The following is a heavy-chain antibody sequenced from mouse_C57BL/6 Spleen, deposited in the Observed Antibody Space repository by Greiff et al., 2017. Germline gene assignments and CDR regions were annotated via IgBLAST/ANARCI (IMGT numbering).Heavy chain of an antibody. J-gene: IGHJ2*01. CDR2: IDPETGGT. V-gene: IGHV1-15*01. CDR1: GYTFTDYE. Sequence: VQLKESGAELVRPGASVTLSCKASGYTFTDYEMHWVKQTPVHGLEWIGAIDPETGGTAYNQKFKGKAILTADKSSSTAYMELRSLTSEDSAVYYCTRGGLRLFDYWGQGTTLTVSS. D-gene: IGHD2-2*01. CDR3: TRGGLRLFDY.